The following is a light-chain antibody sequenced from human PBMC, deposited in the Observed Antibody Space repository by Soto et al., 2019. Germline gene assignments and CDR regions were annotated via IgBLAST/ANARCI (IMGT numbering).Light chain of an antibody. Sequence: IQMTQSPSSLFASVGDRVTITCRASQGVRDDVGWYQQKPGKAPKLLIYSASTLQSGVPSRFSGSGSGTDFTLTISGLRPEDFATYYCLQESNYPLTFGGGTKVEIK. V-gene: IGKV1-6*01. CDR3: LQESNYPLT. CDR1: QGVRDD. CDR2: SAS. J-gene: IGKJ4*01.